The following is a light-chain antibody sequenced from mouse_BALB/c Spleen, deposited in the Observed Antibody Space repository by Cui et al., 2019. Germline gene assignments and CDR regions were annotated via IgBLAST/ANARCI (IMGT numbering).Light chain of an antibody. CDR3: QQWSSNPWT. V-gene: IGKV4-72*01. J-gene: IGKJ1*01. CDR2: ATS. Sequence: QIVLSQSPATLCASPGEKVTMTCRASSSVSYIHWYQQKPGSSPKPWIYATSNLASGVPARFSGSGSGTSYSLTISRVEAEDAATYYCQQWSSNPWTFGGGTKLEIK. CDR1: SSVSY.